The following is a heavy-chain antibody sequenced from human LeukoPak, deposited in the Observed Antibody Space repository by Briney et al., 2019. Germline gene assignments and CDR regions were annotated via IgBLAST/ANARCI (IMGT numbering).Heavy chain of an antibody. Sequence: SETLSLTCTVSGGSISSGGYYWSWIRQHPGKGLEWIGYIYYSGSTYYNPSLKSRVTISVDTSKNQFSLKLSSVTAADTAVYYCASERMGRYCSGGSCPRSFDYWGRGTLVTVSS. V-gene: IGHV4-31*03. CDR2: IYYSGST. CDR3: ASERMGRYCSGGSCPRSFDY. D-gene: IGHD2-15*01. CDR1: GGSISSGGYY. J-gene: IGHJ4*02.